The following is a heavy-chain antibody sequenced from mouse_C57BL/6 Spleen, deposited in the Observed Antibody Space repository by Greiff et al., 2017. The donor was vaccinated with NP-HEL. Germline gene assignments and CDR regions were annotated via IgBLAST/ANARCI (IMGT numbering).Heavy chain of an antibody. J-gene: IGHJ4*01. V-gene: IGHV3-6*01. CDR3: ARDNPIYYDYDRIAMDY. CDR2: ISYDGSN. CDR1: GYSITSGYY. D-gene: IGHD2-4*01. Sequence: VQLQQSGPGLVKPSQSLSLTCSVTGYSITSGYYWNWIRQFPGNKLEWMGYISYDGSNNYNPSLKNRISITRDTSKNQFFLELNSVTTEDTATYYWARDNPIYYDYDRIAMDYWGQGTSVTVSS.